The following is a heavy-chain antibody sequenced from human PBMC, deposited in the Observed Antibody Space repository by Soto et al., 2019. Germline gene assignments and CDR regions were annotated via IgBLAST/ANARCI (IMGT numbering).Heavy chain of an antibody. D-gene: IGHD4-17*01. CDR3: ERGIKYGDYSRWFDP. J-gene: IGHJ5*02. CDR1: SGSISSADYY. CDR2: IYYTGSA. V-gene: IGHV4-30-4*01. Sequence: SETLSLTCTVSSGSISSADYYWSWIRQPPGKGLEWIGYIYYTGSAYYNPSLKSRVTMSVDTSKNQFSLKVTSVTAADTAVYYCERGIKYGDYSRWFDPWGPGTLVTVSS.